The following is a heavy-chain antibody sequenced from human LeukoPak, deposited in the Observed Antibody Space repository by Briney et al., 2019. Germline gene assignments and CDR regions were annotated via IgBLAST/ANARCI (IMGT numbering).Heavy chain of an antibody. Sequence: GRSLRLSCAASGFTVSTNYMNRVRQAPGTGLEWVSVVYSGGSTYYAGSVKGRFTISRDNSKNTVYLQMNSLRAEDTAVYYCARGYDYGDYFDYWGQGTLVTVSS. CDR2: VYSGGST. CDR1: GFTVSTNY. V-gene: IGHV3-53*01. D-gene: IGHD4-17*01. J-gene: IGHJ4*02. CDR3: ARGYDYGDYFDY.